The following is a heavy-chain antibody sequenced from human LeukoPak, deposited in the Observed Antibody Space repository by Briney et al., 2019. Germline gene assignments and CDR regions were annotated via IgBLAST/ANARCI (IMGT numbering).Heavy chain of an antibody. V-gene: IGHV3-74*01. CDR2: VNRDGSST. CDR1: GXTFSDYW. CDR3: ARDRSISAAGDTY. J-gene: IGHJ4*02. Sequence: GGSLRLSCAASGXTFSDYWVHWVRQAPGKGLVWVSRVNRDGSSTSYADSVKGRFTISRDNAKNTLSLQMNSRRAEDTAVYYCARDRSISAAGDTYWGQGTLVTVSS. D-gene: IGHD6-13*01.